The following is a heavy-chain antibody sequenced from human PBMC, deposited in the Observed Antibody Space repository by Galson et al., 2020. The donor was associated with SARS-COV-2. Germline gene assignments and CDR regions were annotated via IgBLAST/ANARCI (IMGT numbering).Heavy chain of an antibody. CDR2: IYYSGST. V-gene: IGHV4-59*08. Sequence: SETLSLTCTVSGGSISSYYWSWIRQPPGKGLEWIGYIYYSGSTNYNPSLKSRVTISVDTSKNQFSLKLSSVTAADTAVYYCARHRPSIAAAGPESRYYYGMDVWGQGTTVTVSS. CDR3: ARHRPSIAAAGPESRYYYGMDV. J-gene: IGHJ6*02. CDR1: GGSISSYY. D-gene: IGHD6-13*01.